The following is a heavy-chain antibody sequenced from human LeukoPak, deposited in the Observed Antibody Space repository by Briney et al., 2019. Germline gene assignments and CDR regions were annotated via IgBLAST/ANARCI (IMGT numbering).Heavy chain of an antibody. CDR3: ARETGYSSSLLDY. Sequence: SETLSLTCTVSGGSISSRYWSWIRQPPGKGLEWIGYIYYSGSTNYNPSLKSRVTISVDTSKNQFSLKLSSVTAADTAVYYCARETGYSSSLLDYWGQGTLVTVSS. CDR1: GGSISSRY. J-gene: IGHJ4*02. V-gene: IGHV4-59*11. CDR2: IYYSGST. D-gene: IGHD6-13*01.